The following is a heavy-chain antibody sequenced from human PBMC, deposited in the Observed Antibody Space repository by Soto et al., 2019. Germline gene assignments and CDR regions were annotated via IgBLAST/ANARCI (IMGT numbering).Heavy chain of an antibody. D-gene: IGHD2-2*01. J-gene: IGHJ4*02. V-gene: IGHV3-30*18. Sequence: QVQLVESGGGVVQPGRSLRLSCAASGFTFSSYGMHWVRQAPGKGLEWVAVISYDGSNKYYADSVKGRFTISRDNSKNTLYLQMNSRRAEDTAVYYCAKDKESGLVPADFDYWGQGTLVTVSS. CDR3: AKDKESGLVPADFDY. CDR1: GFTFSSYG. CDR2: ISYDGSNK.